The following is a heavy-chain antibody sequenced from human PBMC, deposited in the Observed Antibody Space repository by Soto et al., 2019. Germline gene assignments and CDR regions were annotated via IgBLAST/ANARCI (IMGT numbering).Heavy chain of an antibody. CDR1: GFTFSSYG. CDR2: IWYDGSNK. J-gene: IGHJ5*02. V-gene: IGHV3-33*01. CDR3: ARSGEWLRLGWFDP. D-gene: IGHD6-19*01. Sequence: QVQLVESGGGVVQPGRSLRLSCAASGFTFSSYGMHWVRQAPGKGLEWVAVIWYDGSNKYYADSVKGRFTISRDNSKNVLYLQMNSLGAEDTAVYYCARSGEWLRLGWFDPWGQGTLVTVSS.